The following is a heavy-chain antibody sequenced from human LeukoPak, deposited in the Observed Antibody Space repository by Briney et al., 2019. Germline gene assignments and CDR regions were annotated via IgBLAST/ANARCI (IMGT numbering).Heavy chain of an antibody. J-gene: IGHJ4*02. V-gene: IGHV4-59*01. Sequence: PSETLSLTCTVSGGSISSYYWSWIRQPPGKGLEWIGYIYYSGSTNYNPSLTSRVTISVDTSKNQFSLKLSSVTAADTAVYYCARVDTAMALFDYWGQGTLVTVSS. CDR3: ARVDTAMALFDY. CDR2: IYYSGST. D-gene: IGHD5-18*01. CDR1: GGSISSYY.